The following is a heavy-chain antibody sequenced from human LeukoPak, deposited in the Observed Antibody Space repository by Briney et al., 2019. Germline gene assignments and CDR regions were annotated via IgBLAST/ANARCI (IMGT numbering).Heavy chain of an antibody. CDR2: IYYSGST. Sequence: PSETLSLTCTVSGGSISSYYWGWIRQPPGKGLEWIGSIYYSGSTYYNPSLKSRVTISVDTSKNQFSLKLSSVTAADTAVYYCARDVRFGELLSLWGQGTLVTVSS. D-gene: IGHD3-10*01. J-gene: IGHJ4*02. CDR3: ARDVRFGELLSL. V-gene: IGHV4-39*07. CDR1: GGSISSYY.